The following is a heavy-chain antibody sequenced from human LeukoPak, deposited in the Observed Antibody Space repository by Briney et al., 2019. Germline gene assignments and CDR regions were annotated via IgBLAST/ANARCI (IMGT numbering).Heavy chain of an antibody. CDR3: ARDGLTMIAKFDP. D-gene: IGHD3-22*01. CDR1: GYTFTGYY. Sequence: GASVKVSCKASGYTFTGYYMHWVRQAPGQGLEWMGWINPNSGGTNYAQKFQGRVTMTSDTSISTAYMELSRLRSDDTAVYYCARDGLTMIAKFDPWGQGTLVTVSS. J-gene: IGHJ5*02. V-gene: IGHV1-2*02. CDR2: INPNSGGT.